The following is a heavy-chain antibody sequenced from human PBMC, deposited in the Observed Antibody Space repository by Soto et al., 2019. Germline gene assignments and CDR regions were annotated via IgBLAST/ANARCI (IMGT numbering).Heavy chain of an antibody. CDR1: GFTFSNAW. J-gene: IGHJ3*02. V-gene: IGHV3-15*01. CDR3: TTDPQTHHMVVVSNAFDI. D-gene: IGHD2-21*01. CDR2: IKSKTDGGTT. Sequence: GGSLRLSCAASGFTFSNAWMSWVRQAPGKGLEWVGRIKSKTDGGTTDYAAPVKGRFTISRDDSKNTLYLQMNSLKTEDTAVYYCTTDPQTHHMVVVSNAFDIWGQGTMVTVSS.